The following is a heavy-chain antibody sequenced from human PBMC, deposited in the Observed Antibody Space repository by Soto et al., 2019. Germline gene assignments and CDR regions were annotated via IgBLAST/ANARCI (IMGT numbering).Heavy chain of an antibody. CDR1: GYSISSGLY. CDR2: IYRGGIT. D-gene: IGHD1-1*01. CDR3: AIGNPDWFDP. J-gene: IGHJ5*02. V-gene: IGHV4-38-2*01. Sequence: XGTLSLTCAVSGYSISSGLYWCCIRQPAGKGLEWIGTIYRGGITYYNPSLKSRVTISIDTSKNQFSLRLSSVTATDTAVYFCAIGNPDWFDPWGQGTLVTVPS.